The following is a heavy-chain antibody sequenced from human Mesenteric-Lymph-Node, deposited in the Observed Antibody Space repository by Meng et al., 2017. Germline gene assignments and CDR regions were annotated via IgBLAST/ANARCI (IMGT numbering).Heavy chain of an antibody. J-gene: IGHJ3*01. V-gene: IGHV3-20*04. CDR1: GFTFDDYG. Sequence: GESLKISCAASGFTFDDYGMSWVRQAPGKGLEWVSGINWNGGSTGYADSVKGRFTISRDNAKNSLYLQMHSLRVEDTAFYYCARSGDAFDFWGPGTLVTVSS. CDR3: ARSGDAFDF. CDR2: INWNGGST. D-gene: IGHD1-1*01.